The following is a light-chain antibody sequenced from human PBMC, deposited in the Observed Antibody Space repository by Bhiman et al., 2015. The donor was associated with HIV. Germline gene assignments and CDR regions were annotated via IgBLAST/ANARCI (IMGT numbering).Light chain of an antibody. CDR3: NSRDSSGNHVV. J-gene: IGLJ2*01. Sequence: SSELTQDPAVSVALGQTVRITCQGDSLRSYYASWYQQKPGQAPIVFIYGKNNRPSGIPDRFSGSSSGNTASLTITGAQAEDEADYYCNSRDSSGNHVVFGGGTKADRP. CDR1: SLRSYY. CDR2: GKN. V-gene: IGLV3-19*01.